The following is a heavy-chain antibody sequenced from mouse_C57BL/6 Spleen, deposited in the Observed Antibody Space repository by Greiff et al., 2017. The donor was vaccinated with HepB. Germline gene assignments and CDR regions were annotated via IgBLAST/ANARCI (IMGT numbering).Heavy chain of an antibody. CDR3: ARDDETTGYFDY. Sequence: EVKLQESGGGLVKPGGSLKLSCAASGFTFSSYAMSWVRQTPEKRLEWVATISDGGSYTYYPDNVKGRFTISRDNAKNNLYLQMSHLKSEDTAMYYCARDDETTGYFDYWGQGTTLTVSS. CDR2: ISDGGSYT. V-gene: IGHV5-4*01. D-gene: IGHD2-12*01. J-gene: IGHJ2*01. CDR1: GFTFSSYA.